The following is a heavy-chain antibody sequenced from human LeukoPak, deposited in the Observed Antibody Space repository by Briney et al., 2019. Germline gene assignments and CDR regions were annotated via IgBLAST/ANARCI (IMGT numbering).Heavy chain of an antibody. D-gene: IGHD3-3*01. J-gene: IGHJ4*02. V-gene: IGHV3-30-3*01. CDR1: GFTFSSYA. CDR2: ISYDGSNK. Sequence: GGSLRLSCAASGFTFSSYAMHWVRQAPGKGLEWVAGISYDGSNKYYADSVKGRFTISRDNSKNTLYLQMNSLRAEDTAVYYCARDNYDGGGSSFDYWGQGTLVTVSS. CDR3: ARDNYDGGGSSFDY.